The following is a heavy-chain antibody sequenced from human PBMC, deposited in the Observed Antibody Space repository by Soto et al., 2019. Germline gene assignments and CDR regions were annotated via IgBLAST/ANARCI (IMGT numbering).Heavy chain of an antibody. D-gene: IGHD1-26*01. CDR2: VYPGDSHT. Sequence: WESMTITWTCSGGSCTRYWIVWVRQMPGKGLEWMGIVYPGDSHTRYSPSFQGQVTISADKSINTAYLQWSSLKASDTAMYYCARAPGGKSAWPYWGQGILVIVPS. V-gene: IGHV5-51*01. CDR1: GGSCTRYW. J-gene: IGHJ4*02. CDR3: ARAPGGKSAWPY.